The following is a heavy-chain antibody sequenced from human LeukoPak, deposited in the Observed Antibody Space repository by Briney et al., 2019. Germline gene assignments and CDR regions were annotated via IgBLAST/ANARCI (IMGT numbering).Heavy chain of an antibody. CDR1: GGSISSYY. CDR3: AMLDSGNY. Sequence: SETLSLTCTVSGGSISSYYWGWIRQPPGKGLEWIGTIHYSGSTHYNPSLKSRVTISVDTSKNQFSLKLSSVTAADTAVYYCAMLDSGNYWGQGTLVTVSS. J-gene: IGHJ4*02. CDR2: IHYSGST. V-gene: IGHV4-39*07. D-gene: IGHD3-10*01.